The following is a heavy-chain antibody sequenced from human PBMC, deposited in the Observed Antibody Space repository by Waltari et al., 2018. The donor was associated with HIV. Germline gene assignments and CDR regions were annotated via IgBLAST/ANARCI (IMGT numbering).Heavy chain of an antibody. V-gene: IGHV3-15*01. Sequence: EVQLVESGGGLVKPGGSLRLSCAASGFTFRNAWMSWVRQAPGKGLEGVGVVKSKTDGGTKDYAAPVKGRLTISRDDSEKMLYMQINSLKTEDTAVYYCTTGLVPQQNDYGGRGTLVTVS. D-gene: IGHD6-13*01. CDR2: VKSKTDGGTK. CDR3: TTGLVPQQNDY. J-gene: IGHJ4*02. CDR1: GFTFRNAW.